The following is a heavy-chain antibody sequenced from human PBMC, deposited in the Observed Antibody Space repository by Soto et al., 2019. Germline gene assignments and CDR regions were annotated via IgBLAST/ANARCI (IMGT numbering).Heavy chain of an antibody. CDR2: IRGFSPYT. V-gene: IGHV3-21*01. CDR3: ARDRGYDAHDYYYNAMDV. J-gene: IGHJ6*02. Sequence: EVQLVESGGGLVKPGGSLRLSCVASGFTFRTYTINWVRQAPGKGLEWVSGIRGFSPYTFYAESVKGRFTISRDNAKNSLYLPMNSLGAEDTAVYYCARDRGYDAHDYYYNAMDVWGQGTTVTVSS. CDR1: GFTFRTYT. D-gene: IGHD2-15*01.